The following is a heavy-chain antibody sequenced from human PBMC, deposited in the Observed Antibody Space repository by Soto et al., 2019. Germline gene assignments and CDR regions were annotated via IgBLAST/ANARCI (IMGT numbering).Heavy chain of an antibody. Sequence: PSETLSLTCSLSGGAIGGYYWSWIRQPPGKALEWIGYVSYSGSTDYHPSLKSRVSISIDTSKNQFSLKMISVTAADTAVYYCVRDGTKTLRDWFDPWGQGISVTVSS. CDR3: VRDGTKTLRDWFDP. J-gene: IGHJ5*02. D-gene: IGHD1-1*01. CDR2: VSYSGST. CDR1: GGAIGGYY. V-gene: IGHV4-59*01.